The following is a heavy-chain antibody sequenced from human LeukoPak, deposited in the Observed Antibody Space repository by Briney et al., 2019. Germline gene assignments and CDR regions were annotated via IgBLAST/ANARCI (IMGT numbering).Heavy chain of an antibody. CDR1: GGSISSGGYS. Sequence: PSETLSLTCAVSGGSISSGGYSWSWIRQPPGKAMEFIAYIYYNGNTYFNPSLKSRVTISVDTSKNQFSLKLSSVTAADTAVYYCARVLAAAGNNWFDPWGQGTLVTVSS. CDR2: IYYNGNT. J-gene: IGHJ5*02. D-gene: IGHD6-13*01. V-gene: IGHV4-30-4*07. CDR3: ARVLAAAGNNWFDP.